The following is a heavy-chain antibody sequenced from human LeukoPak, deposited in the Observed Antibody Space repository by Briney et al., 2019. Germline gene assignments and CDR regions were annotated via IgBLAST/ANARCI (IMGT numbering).Heavy chain of an antibody. CDR3: ARDLSVGGYNNFDY. CDR1: GYTFTGCY. J-gene: IGHJ4*02. V-gene: IGHV1-2*02. D-gene: IGHD5-24*01. Sequence: ASVKVSCKASGYTFTGCYMHWVRQAPGQGLEWMGWINPNSGGTNYAQKFQGRVTMTGDTSISTAYMELSRLRSDDTAVYYCARDLSVGGYNNFDYWGQGTLVTVSS. CDR2: INPNSGGT.